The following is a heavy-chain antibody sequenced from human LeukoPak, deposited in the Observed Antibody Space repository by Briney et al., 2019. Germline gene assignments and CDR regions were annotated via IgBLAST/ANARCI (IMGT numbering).Heavy chain of an antibody. CDR3: AKVSTRTPVTTITRLDP. CDR2: ISGGSSQ. CDR1: GFTFTTSS. Sequence: PGGSLRLSCVASGFTFTTSSMSWVRQAPGRGLEWISSISGGSSQYYADSVKGRFTVSRDNSRDTLYLHMSSLTVADTAIYFCAKVSTRTPVTTITRLDPWGQGTLVAVSS. V-gene: IGHV3-23*01. J-gene: IGHJ5*02. D-gene: IGHD3-22*01.